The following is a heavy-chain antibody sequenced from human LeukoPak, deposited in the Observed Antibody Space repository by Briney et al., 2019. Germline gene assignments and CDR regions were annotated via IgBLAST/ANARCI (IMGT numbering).Heavy chain of an antibody. D-gene: IGHD3-10*01. Sequence: GASVKVSCKASGYTFTDYFIHCVRQAPGQGLEWIGWINPNSGGTRSAQKFQGRVTMTRDTAISTSYMELSRMRSDDTAVYYCARVSNGITSGWGGSYYFDSWGQGTLVTVSS. CDR3: ARVSNGITSGWGGSYYFDS. CDR1: GYTFTDYF. V-gene: IGHV1-2*02. CDR2: INPNSGGT. J-gene: IGHJ4*02.